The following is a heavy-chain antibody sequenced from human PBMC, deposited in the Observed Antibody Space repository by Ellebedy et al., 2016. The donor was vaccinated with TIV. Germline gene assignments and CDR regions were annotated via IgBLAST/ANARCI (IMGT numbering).Heavy chain of an antibody. CDR3: AREGYDILTGYSGAFDI. V-gene: IGHV4-61*08. J-gene: IGHJ3*02. Sequence: SETLSLTCTVSGDSVSNGGFFWNWTPQPPGTGLEWIGYIYHSGTTNYNPSLKRRVTMSLDTSKNQFSLHLSSVTAADTAVYYCAREGYDILTGYSGAFDIWGQGTMVTVSS. CDR2: IYHSGTT. D-gene: IGHD3-9*01. CDR1: GDSVSNGGFF.